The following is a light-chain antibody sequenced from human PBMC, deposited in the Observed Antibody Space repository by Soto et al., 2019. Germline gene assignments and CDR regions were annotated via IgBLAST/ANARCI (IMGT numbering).Light chain of an antibody. V-gene: IGLV2-18*02. CDR1: SSDVGSYNR. CDR2: EVS. CDR3: SSYTSSSTYV. Sequence: QSALTQPPSVSRSPGQSVAISCTGTSSDVGSYNRVSWYQQPPGTAPKVMIYEVSNRPSGVPDRFSGSKSGNTASLTISGLQAEDEADYYCSSYTSSSTYVFGTGTKVTVL. J-gene: IGLJ1*01.